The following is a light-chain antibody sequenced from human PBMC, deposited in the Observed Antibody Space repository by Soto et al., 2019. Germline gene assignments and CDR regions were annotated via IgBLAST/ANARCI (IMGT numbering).Light chain of an antibody. Sequence: IVMTQSPLSLPVTPGEPASISCRSSQSLLHSNGYNYMDWYLQKPGQSPQLLIYLGSNRASGVPDRFSGSGSGTDFTLKISRVEAEDVGVYYCMQALQTPVFTFGPETKVDIK. V-gene: IGKV2-28*01. CDR3: MQALQTPVFT. J-gene: IGKJ3*01. CDR1: QSLLHSNGYNY. CDR2: LGS.